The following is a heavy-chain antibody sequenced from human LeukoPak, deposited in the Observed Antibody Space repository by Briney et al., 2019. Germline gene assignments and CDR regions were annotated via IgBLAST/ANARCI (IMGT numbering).Heavy chain of an antibody. Sequence: PGGSLRLSCAASGFTFSDYYMSWIRQAPGKGLEWVSYISSSGSTIYYADSVKGRFTISRDNAKNSLYLQMNSLRAEDTAVYYCARRGDYYDSSGYPGYPDYWGQGTLVTVSS. D-gene: IGHD3-22*01. CDR3: ARRGDYYDSSGYPGYPDY. V-gene: IGHV3-11*04. CDR1: GFTFSDYY. J-gene: IGHJ4*02. CDR2: ISSSGSTI.